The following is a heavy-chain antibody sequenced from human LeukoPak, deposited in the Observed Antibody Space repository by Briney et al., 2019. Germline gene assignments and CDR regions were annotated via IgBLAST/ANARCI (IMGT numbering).Heavy chain of an antibody. CDR1: GGSISSYY. Sequence: SETLSLTCTVSGGSISSYYWSWIRQPPGKGLECFGYIDYTGRINYNPSLKSRVTISVDTSNNQFSLKLSSVTAADTAVYYCARVTGYMIEDYFDYWGQGTLVTVSS. V-gene: IGHV4-59*01. J-gene: IGHJ4*02. CDR2: IDYTGRI. D-gene: IGHD3-22*01. CDR3: ARVTGYMIEDYFDY.